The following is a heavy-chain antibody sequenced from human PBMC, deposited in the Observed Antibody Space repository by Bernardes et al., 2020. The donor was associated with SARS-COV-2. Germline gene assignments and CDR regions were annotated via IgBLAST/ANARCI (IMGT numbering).Heavy chain of an antibody. V-gene: IGHV1-24*01. D-gene: IGHD4-17*01. CDR3: ATPTAATVVTLLGY. Sequence: ASVKVSCKVSGYNLTVLSIHRVRQAPGNGLEWMGGFDPEDGETIYAQKFQGRVTMTEDTSTDTAYMDLGSLRAEDTAVKDCATPTAATVVTLLGYWGQGTLVTVSS. J-gene: IGHJ4*02. CDR2: FDPEDGET. CDR1: GYNLTVLS.